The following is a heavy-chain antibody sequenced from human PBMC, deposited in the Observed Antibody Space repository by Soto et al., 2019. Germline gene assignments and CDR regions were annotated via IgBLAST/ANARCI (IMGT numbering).Heavy chain of an antibody. CDR2: IYYSGST. Sequence: PSETLSLTCIVSGGSISSFYWSWIRQPPGQGLEWIGYIYYSGSTNYNPSLKSRVTISVDTSKNQFSLKLSSVTAAPTAVYYCARWGGFSGSYFGRGYYYGMDVWGQGTTVTVS. CDR3: ARWGGFSGSYFGRGYYYGMDV. D-gene: IGHD1-26*01. CDR1: GGSISSFY. J-gene: IGHJ6*02. V-gene: IGHV4-59*01.